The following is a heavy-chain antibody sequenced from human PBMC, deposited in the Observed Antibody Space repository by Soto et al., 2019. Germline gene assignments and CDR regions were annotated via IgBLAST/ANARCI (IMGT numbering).Heavy chain of an antibody. CDR1: GFTFDDYA. V-gene: IGHV3-9*01. Sequence: EVQLVESGGGLVQPGRSLRLSCAASGFTFDDYAMHWVRQVPGKGLEWVSGFNGSSDSIGYGDSVKGRFAISRDNAKNSLHLQMNSLRAEDTAFYYCVKDESINWYSGHFRHWGQGTLVTVSS. D-gene: IGHD6-13*01. J-gene: IGHJ1*01. CDR2: FNGSSDSI. CDR3: VKDESINWYSGHFRH.